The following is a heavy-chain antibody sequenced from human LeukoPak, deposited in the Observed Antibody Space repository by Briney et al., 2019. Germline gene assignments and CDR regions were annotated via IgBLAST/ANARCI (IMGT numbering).Heavy chain of an antibody. CDR3: ARDSGPTVTTSPDY. CDR2: IIPILGIA. Sequence: SVKVFCKASGGTFSSYAISWVRQAPGQGLEWMGRIIPILGIANYAQKFQGRVTITADKSTSTAYMELSSLRSEDTAVYYCARDSGPTVTTSPDYWGQGTLVTVSS. J-gene: IGHJ4*02. D-gene: IGHD4-17*01. CDR1: GGTFSSYA. V-gene: IGHV1-69*04.